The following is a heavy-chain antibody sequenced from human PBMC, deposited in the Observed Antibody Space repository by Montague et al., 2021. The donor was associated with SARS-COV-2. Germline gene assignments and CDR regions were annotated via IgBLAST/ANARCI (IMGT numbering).Heavy chain of an antibody. D-gene: IGHD3-10*01. V-gene: IGHV3-30*04. CDR1: GFTFSSYA. Sequence: SLRLSCAASGFTFSSYAMHWVRQAPGKGLEWVAVISYDGGNKYYADSVKGRFTISRDNSKNTLYLQMNSLRAEDTAVYYCARDNGPIWFGESSLDYWGQGTLVTVSS. J-gene: IGHJ4*02. CDR3: ARDNGPIWFGESSLDY. CDR2: ISYDGGNK.